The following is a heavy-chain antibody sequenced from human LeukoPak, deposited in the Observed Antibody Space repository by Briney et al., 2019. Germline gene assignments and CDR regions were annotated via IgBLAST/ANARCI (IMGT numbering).Heavy chain of an antibody. CDR1: GASLNGYF. D-gene: IGHD1-26*01. CDR2: VSHTGAT. J-gene: IGHJ3*01. Sequence: SETLSLTCSVSGASLNGYFWNWVRQTPEKRLDWIGYVSHTGATTSNPTLKSRVSITIDTSKSQISLTMTSVTAADSALYYCAGDRRGSFYTFDLWGPGTIVSVS. V-gene: IGHV4-59*01. CDR3: AGDRRGSFYTFDL.